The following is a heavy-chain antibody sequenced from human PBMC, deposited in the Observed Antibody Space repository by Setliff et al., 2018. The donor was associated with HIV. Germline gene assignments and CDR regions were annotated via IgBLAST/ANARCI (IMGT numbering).Heavy chain of an antibody. CDR2: ISDYTGNT. CDR1: GYTFSSHG. V-gene: IGHV1-18*01. J-gene: IGHJ3*02. Sequence: ASVKVSCKASGYTFSSHGITWVRQVPGQGLEWMGWISDYTGNTNYAQKFQARVTMTIGSSTTTAYMELRSLRADDTALYYCARYASYTSDWREAFDIWGQGTMVTVSS. CDR3: ARYASYTSDWREAFDI. D-gene: IGHD6-19*01.